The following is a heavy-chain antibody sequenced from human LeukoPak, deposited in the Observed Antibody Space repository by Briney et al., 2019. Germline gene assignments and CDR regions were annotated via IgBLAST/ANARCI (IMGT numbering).Heavy chain of an antibody. D-gene: IGHD2-2*01. CDR3: ARHWFHCSIAGCYYDS. Sequence: SETLSLTCAVYGGSFSGYYWSWIRQPPGKGLEWIGTISYSGSTYYNPSLKSRVTISVDTSKNQFSLKLNSVTAADTAVYHCARHWFHCSIAGCYYDSWGQGTLVTVSS. V-gene: IGHV4-34*01. CDR1: GGSFSGYY. J-gene: IGHJ4*02. CDR2: ISYSGST.